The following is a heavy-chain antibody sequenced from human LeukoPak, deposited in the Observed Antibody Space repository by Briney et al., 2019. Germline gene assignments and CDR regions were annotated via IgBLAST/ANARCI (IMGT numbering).Heavy chain of an antibody. V-gene: IGHV3-74*01. J-gene: IGHJ3*02. CDR3: SGLTTVANDAFDI. D-gene: IGHD4-23*01. CDR2: INSDGSTT. Sequence: GGSLRLSCAASGFTFNSYWMHWVRQAPGKGLVLVSRINSDGSTTTYADSVKGRFTVSRDNAKNTLYLQMNSLRAEDTAVYYCSGLTTVANDAFDIWGQGTMVTVSS. CDR1: GFTFNSYW.